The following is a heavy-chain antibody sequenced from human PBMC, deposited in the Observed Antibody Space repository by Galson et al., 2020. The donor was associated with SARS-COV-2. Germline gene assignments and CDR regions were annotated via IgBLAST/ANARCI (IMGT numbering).Heavy chain of an antibody. V-gene: IGHV3-48*03. CDR3: ARVGRGGNRWYYFDY. J-gene: IGHJ4*02. D-gene: IGHD2-15*01. Sequence: GGPLRLSCAVSGFTLSDYEMNWVRQAPGKGPEWVSYISDSGRSIQYADSVEGRFTISGDNTKNSLYLQMNSLRAEDTAVYYCARVGRGGNRWYYFDYWGQGARVTVSS. CDR2: ISDSGRSI. CDR1: GFTLSDYE.